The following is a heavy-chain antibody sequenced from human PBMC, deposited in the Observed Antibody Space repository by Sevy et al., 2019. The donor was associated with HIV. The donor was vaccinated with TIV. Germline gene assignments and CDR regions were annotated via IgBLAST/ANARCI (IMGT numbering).Heavy chain of an antibody. J-gene: IGHJ3*02. V-gene: IGHV3-21*01. CDR1: GFTFSSYI. D-gene: IGHD5-18*01. Sequence: GGSLRLSCAASGFTFSSYIINWVRQAPGKGLEWVSSISNTGIYIYYADSVKGRFTISRDNATNSLYLQMNSLRAEDTAVYYCVRHEEDTTLVNAFDIWGQGTMVTVSS. CDR2: ISNTGIYI. CDR3: VRHEEDTTLVNAFDI.